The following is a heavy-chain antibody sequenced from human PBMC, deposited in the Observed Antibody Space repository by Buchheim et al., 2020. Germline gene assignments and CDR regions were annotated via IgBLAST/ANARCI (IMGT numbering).Heavy chain of an antibody. CDR2: IYYSGIT. J-gene: IGHJ4*02. V-gene: IGHV4-31*03. Sequence: VQLQESGPGLVKPSQTLSLTCTVSGGSISSVGYYWSWIRQHPGKGLEWIGFIYYSGITYYNPSLKGRVTISVETSKNQFSLNLSSVTAADTAVYYCARGTVTNYVATLSDYWGQGTL. CDR1: GGSISSVGYY. D-gene: IGHD4-11*01. CDR3: ARGTVTNYVATLSDY.